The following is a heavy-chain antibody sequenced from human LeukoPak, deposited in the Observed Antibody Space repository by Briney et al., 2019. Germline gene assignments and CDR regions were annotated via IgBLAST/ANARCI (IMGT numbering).Heavy chain of an antibody. CDR3: ARVGPPSASMTPAYGMDV. CDR1: GFTFDDYG. Sequence: PGGSLRLSCAASGFTFDDYGMSWVRQAPGKGLEWVSGINWNGGSTGYADSVKGRFTISRDNAKNSLYLQMNSLRAEDTALYYCARVGPPSASMTPAYGMDVWGQGTTVTVSS. D-gene: IGHD2/OR15-2a*01. V-gene: IGHV3-20*04. J-gene: IGHJ6*02. CDR2: INWNGGST.